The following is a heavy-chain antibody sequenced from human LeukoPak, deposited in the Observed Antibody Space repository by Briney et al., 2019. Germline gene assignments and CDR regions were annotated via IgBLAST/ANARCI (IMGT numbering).Heavy chain of an antibody. Sequence: GASVKVSCKASGYTFTGYYMHWVRQAPGQGLEWMGRINPNSGGTNYAQKFQGRVTMTRDTSISTAYMELSRLRSDDTAVYYCARDPQLISNFDYWGQGTKVTVSS. CDR2: INPNSGGT. D-gene: IGHD1-1*01. J-gene: IGHJ4*02. CDR1: GYTFTGYY. CDR3: ARDPQLISNFDY. V-gene: IGHV1-2*06.